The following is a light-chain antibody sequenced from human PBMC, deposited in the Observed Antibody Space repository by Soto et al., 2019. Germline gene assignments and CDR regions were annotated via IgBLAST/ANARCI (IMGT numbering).Light chain of an antibody. Sequence: DMQMTQSPSSLSASVGDRVTITCQASQDIATYLNWYQQKPGKAPKLLIYGTSNLETGVPSRFSGSGSGTDFTFTISGLQPEDIATSYCQQYENLPLTFGQGTRLEIK. CDR1: QDIATY. CDR3: QQYENLPLT. J-gene: IGKJ5*01. V-gene: IGKV1-33*01. CDR2: GTS.